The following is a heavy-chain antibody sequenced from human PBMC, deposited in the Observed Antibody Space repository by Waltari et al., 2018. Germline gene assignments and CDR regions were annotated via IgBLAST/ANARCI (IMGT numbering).Heavy chain of an antibody. CDR1: GFTFSSNA. V-gene: IGHV3-30-3*01. D-gene: IGHD2-15*01. J-gene: IGHJ4*02. Sequence: QVQLVESGGGVVQPGRSLRLSCAASGFTFSSNAMHWVRQAPGKGLEWVAVISYDGSRKHYADSVKGRFTISRDKSKNTLYVQMNSLRAEDTAVYYCARDQCSGGSCLDYWGQGTLVTVSS. CDR3: ARDQCSGGSCLDY. CDR2: ISYDGSRK.